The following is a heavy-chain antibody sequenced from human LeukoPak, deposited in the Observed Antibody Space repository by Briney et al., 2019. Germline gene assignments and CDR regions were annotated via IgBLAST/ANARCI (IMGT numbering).Heavy chain of an antibody. CDR2: ISGSGANT. J-gene: IGHJ4*02. Sequence: GGSLRLSCAASGFTFRNYLMNWVRQAPGKGLEWVSVISGSGANTYYADSVKGRFTISRDNSKNTLYLQVNSLRAEDTAVYYCAKAKSYYSNYDYWGQGTLVTVSS. CDR1: GFTFRNYL. V-gene: IGHV3-23*01. D-gene: IGHD4-11*01. CDR3: AKAKSYYSNYDY.